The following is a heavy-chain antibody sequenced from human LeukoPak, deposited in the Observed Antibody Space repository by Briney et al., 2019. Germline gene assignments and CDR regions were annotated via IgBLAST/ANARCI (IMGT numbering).Heavy chain of an antibody. Sequence: SETLSLTCTVSGGSISSYYWSWIRQPPGKGLEWIGYIYYSGSTNYNPSLKSRVTISVDTSKNQFSLKLSSVTAADTAVYYCARQRQWLTDFWGQGTLVTVSS. D-gene: IGHD6-19*01. CDR3: ARQRQWLTDF. CDR2: IYYSGST. CDR1: GGSISSYY. V-gene: IGHV4-59*01. J-gene: IGHJ4*02.